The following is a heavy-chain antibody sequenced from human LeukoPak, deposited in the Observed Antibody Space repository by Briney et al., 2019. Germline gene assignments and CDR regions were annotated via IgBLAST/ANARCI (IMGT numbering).Heavy chain of an antibody. Sequence: GGSLRLSCAASGYTFDDYAMHWVRHAPGKGLEWVSLISGDGGSTYYADSVKGRFTISRDNSKNSLYLQMNSLRTEDTALYYCAKDMPNLTYYYDTLWGQGTLVTVSS. V-gene: IGHV3-43*02. CDR2: ISGDGGST. CDR3: AKDMPNLTYYYDTL. J-gene: IGHJ4*02. CDR1: GYTFDDYA. D-gene: IGHD3-22*01.